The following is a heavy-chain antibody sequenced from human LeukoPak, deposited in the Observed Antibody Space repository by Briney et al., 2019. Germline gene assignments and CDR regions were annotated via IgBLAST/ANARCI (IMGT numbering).Heavy chain of an antibody. D-gene: IGHD4-23*01. CDR1: GFTFSSYW. V-gene: IGHV3-74*01. Sequence: GGSLRLSCVASGFTFSSYWMHWVRQAPGKGLVWVSRIKSDGSSTSYAGSVKGRFTISRDNAPNTLDLQMNSLRGEDTAVYYCAVDPDYGGYSRFDYWGQGTLVTVSS. CDR2: IKSDGSST. CDR3: AVDPDYGGYSRFDY. J-gene: IGHJ4*02.